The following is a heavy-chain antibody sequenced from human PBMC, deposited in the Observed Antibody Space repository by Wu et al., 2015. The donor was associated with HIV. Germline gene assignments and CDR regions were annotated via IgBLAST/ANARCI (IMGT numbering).Heavy chain of an antibody. CDR3: ARDSPDYSNYDENYYFDY. Sequence: QVQLVQSGAEVKKPGASVKVSCKASSYTFTSYGISWVRQAPGQGLEWMGWISAFNANTYYAQKFQGRLTMTIDTSTNTAYMELRSLRSDDTAVYYCARDSPDYSNYDENYYFDYWGQGTLVAVSS. V-gene: IGHV1-18*01. D-gene: IGHD4-11*01. CDR1: SYTFTSYG. CDR2: ISAFNANT. J-gene: IGHJ4*02.